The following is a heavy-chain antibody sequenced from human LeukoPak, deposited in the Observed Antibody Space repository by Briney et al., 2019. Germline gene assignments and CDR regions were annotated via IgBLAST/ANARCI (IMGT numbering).Heavy chain of an antibody. CDR3: ARAYYYGSEGAFDI. D-gene: IGHD3-10*01. CDR1: GFTFSSYA. Sequence: GGSLRLSCAASGFTFSSYAMSWVRQAPGKGLVWVSRINSDGSSTSYADSVKGRFTISRDNAKNTLYLQMNSLRAEDTAVYYCARAYYYGSEGAFDIWGQGTMVTVSS. V-gene: IGHV3-74*01. CDR2: INSDGSST. J-gene: IGHJ3*02.